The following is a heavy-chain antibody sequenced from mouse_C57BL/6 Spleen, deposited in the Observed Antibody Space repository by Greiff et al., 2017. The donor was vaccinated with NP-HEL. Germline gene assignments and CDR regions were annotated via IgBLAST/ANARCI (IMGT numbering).Heavy chain of an antibody. D-gene: IGHD4-1*01. CDR1: GFTFSDYG. CDR2: ISSGSSTI. J-gene: IGHJ1*03. Sequence: EVHLVESGGGLVKPGGSLKLSCAASGFTFSDYGMHWVRQAPEKGLEWVAYISSGSSTIYYADTVKGRFTISRDNAKNTLFLQMTSLRSEDTAMYYCAKGFPHWDDWYFDVWGTGTTVTVSS. V-gene: IGHV5-17*01. CDR3: AKGFPHWDDWYFDV.